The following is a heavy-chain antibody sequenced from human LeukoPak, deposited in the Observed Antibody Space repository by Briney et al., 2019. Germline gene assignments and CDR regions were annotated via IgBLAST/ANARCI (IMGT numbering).Heavy chain of an antibody. CDR3: ARGNYGSGRRYGIDV. Sequence: ASVKVSCKASGYTFTGYYMHWVRQAPGQGLEWMGWINPNSGGTNYAQKFQGRVTMTRDTSISTAYMELSRLRSDDTAVYYCARGNYGSGRRYGIDVWGQGTTVTVSS. D-gene: IGHD3-10*01. J-gene: IGHJ6*02. CDR2: INPNSGGT. CDR1: GYTFTGYY. V-gene: IGHV1-2*02.